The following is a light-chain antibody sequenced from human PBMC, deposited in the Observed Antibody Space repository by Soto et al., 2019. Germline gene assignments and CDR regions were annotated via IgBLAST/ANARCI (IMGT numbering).Light chain of an antibody. CDR2: EVS. J-gene: IGLJ2*01. V-gene: IGLV2-8*01. Sequence: QSALTQPPSASGTPGQSVTIPCTGTSSDVGDYNYVSWYQQHPGKAPKLVIYEVSRRSSGVPDRFSGSKSGNTASLTVSGLQAEDEADYYCSSNAGSNNLVFGGGTKVTVL. CDR1: SSDVGDYNY. CDR3: SSNAGSNNLV.